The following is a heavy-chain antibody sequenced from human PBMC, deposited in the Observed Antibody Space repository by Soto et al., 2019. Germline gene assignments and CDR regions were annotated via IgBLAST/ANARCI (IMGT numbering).Heavy chain of an antibody. J-gene: IGHJ5*02. D-gene: IGHD3-3*01. CDR2: ISGNGGST. CDR1: GFTFSNYA. V-gene: IGHV3-23*01. Sequence: EVQLLESGGGLVQPGGSLRLSCAASGFTFSNYAMTWVRQAPGKGLEWVSVISGNGGSTYYADSVKGRFTISRDNSKNTLYLQMNRLRVEDTAIYYCAKTGTIFGVPMNNWFDPWGQGNLVTVSS. CDR3: AKTGTIFGVPMNNWFDP.